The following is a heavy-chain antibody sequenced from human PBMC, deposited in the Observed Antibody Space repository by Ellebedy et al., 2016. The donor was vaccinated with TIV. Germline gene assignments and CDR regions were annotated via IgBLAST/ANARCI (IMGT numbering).Heavy chain of an antibody. J-gene: IGHJ5*02. V-gene: IGHV3-7*05. CDR3: ARDYGGAFDP. CDR2: IRQDGNEQ. Sequence: PGGSLTLSCVASGFTFSKYWMTWVRQAPGTGLEPVANIRQDGNEQYYVDSEKGRFTISRDNAKNSLYLQMNSLSAGDTAVYYCARDYGGAFDPWGQGTLVTVSS. CDR1: GFTFSKYW. D-gene: IGHD4/OR15-4a*01.